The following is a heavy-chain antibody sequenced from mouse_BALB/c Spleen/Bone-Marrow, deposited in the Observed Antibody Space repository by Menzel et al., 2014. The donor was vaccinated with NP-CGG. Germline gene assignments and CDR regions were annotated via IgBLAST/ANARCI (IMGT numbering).Heavy chain of an antibody. J-gene: IGHJ3*01. CDR2: INSDGGST. CDR3: ARQGDYGSSWFAY. V-gene: IGHV5-2*01. Sequence: EVQLQQSGGGLVQPGESLKLSCESNEYEFXSHDMSWVRKTPEKRLELVAAINSDGGSTFHPDTMERRFIISRDNTKKTLYLQMSSLRSEDTALYYCARQGDYGSSWFAYWGQGTLVTVSA. D-gene: IGHD1-1*01. CDR1: EYEFXSHD.